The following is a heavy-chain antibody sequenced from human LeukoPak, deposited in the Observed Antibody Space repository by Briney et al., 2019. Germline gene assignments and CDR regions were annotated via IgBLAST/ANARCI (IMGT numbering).Heavy chain of an antibody. J-gene: IGHJ4*02. V-gene: IGHV3-23*01. CDR2: IGGSGGTT. D-gene: IGHD3-22*01. CDR1: GFTFSTYA. Sequence: GGSLRLSCAASGFTFSTYAVSWVRQAPGEGLEWVSAIGGSGGTTYYADSVKGRFTISRDNSKNTLYLQMNSLRAEGTAVYYCAKRDSSGYYYFDYWGQGTLVTVSS. CDR3: AKRDSSGYYYFDY.